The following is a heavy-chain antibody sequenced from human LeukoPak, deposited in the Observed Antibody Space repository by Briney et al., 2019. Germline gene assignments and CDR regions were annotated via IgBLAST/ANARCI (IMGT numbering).Heavy chain of an antibody. Sequence: KSSETLSHTCAVYGGSFSGYYWSWIRQPPGKGLEWIGEINHSGSTNYNPSLKSRVTISVDTSKNQFSLKLSSVTAADTAVYYCARGFGAYYDFWSGYTYWGQGTLVTVSS. CDR2: INHSGST. V-gene: IGHV4-34*01. CDR1: GGSFSGYY. D-gene: IGHD3-3*01. J-gene: IGHJ4*02. CDR3: ARGFGAYYDFWSGYTY.